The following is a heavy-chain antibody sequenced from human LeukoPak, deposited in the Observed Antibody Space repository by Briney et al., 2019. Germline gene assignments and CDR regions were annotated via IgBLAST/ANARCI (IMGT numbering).Heavy chain of an antibody. CDR1: GASVTDYY. D-gene: IGHD7-27*01. CDR3: TRGHWGLQS. Sequence: SETLSLTCTVSGASVTDYYWSWIRQSPGKGLEWISYIHHSGNSDYNPSPRSRVTTSLDTSKNQFSLNLISVTAADTAVYYCTRGHWGLQSWSRGTLVTVSS. J-gene: IGHJ5*02. CDR2: IHHSGNS. V-gene: IGHV4-59*02.